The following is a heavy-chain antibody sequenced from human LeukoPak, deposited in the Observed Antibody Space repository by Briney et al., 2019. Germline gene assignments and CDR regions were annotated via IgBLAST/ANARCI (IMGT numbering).Heavy chain of an antibody. J-gene: IGHJ4*02. Sequence: GGSLRLSCAASGSTFSRYAMSWVRQAPGKGLEWLSAISESDGSTYYADSVKGRFTISRDNSKNTLYLQMNSLRAEDTAVYYCAKDLSSNDYVWGSYRFEVFDYWGQGTLVTVSS. CDR1: GSTFSRYA. D-gene: IGHD3-16*02. CDR2: ISESDGST. CDR3: AKDLSSNDYVWGSYRFEVFDY. V-gene: IGHV3-23*01.